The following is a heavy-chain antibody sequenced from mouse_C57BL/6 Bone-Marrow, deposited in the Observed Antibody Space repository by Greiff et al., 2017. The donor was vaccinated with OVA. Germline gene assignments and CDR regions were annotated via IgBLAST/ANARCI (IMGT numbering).Heavy chain of an antibody. D-gene: IGHD2-4*01. Sequence: EVQLVESGGGLVQPKGSLKLSCAASGFSFNTYAMNWVRQAPGKGLEWVARIRSKSNNYATYYADSVKDRFTSSRDDSESMLYLQMNNLKTEDTAMYYCQSIYYEYDGGPWYFDVWGTGTTVTVSS. V-gene: IGHV10-1*01. CDR2: IRSKSNNYAT. CDR1: GFSFNTYA. J-gene: IGHJ1*03. CDR3: QSIYYEYDGGPWYFDV.